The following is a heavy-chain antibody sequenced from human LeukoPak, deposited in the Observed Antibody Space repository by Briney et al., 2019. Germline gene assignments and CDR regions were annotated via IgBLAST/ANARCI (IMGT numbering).Heavy chain of an antibody. CDR3: ARAHSSGYYGFYFDY. CDR2: INPNSGGT. D-gene: IGHD3-22*01. Sequence: ASVKVSCKASGCTFTSYGINWVRQAPGQGLEWMGRINPNSGGTNYAQKFQGRVTMTRDTSISTAYMELSRLRSDDTAVYYCARAHSSGYYGFYFDYWGQGTLVTVSS. V-gene: IGHV1-2*06. CDR1: GCTFTSYG. J-gene: IGHJ4*02.